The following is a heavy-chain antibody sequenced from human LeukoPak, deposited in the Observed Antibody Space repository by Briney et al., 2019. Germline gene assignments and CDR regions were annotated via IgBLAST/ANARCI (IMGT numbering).Heavy chain of an antibody. CDR2: INHSGST. J-gene: IGHJ5*02. V-gene: IGHV4-34*01. D-gene: IGHD5-18*01. CDR3: ARARGYSSGSEAWFDP. Sequence: SETLSLTCTVSGGSISSYYWSWIRQPPGKGLEWIGEINHSGSTNYNPSLKSRVTISVDTSKNQFSLKLSSVTAADTAVYYCARARGYSSGSEAWFDPWGQGTLVTVSS. CDR1: GGSISSYY.